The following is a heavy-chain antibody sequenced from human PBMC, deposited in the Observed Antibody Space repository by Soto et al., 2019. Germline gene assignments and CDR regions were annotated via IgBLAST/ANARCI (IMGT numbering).Heavy chain of an antibody. V-gene: IGHV1-18*01. D-gene: IGHD2-2*01. CDR2: ISAYNGNT. CDR1: GYTFTSYG. Sequence: GASVKVSCKASGYTFTSYGISWVRQAPGQGLEWMGWISAYNGNTNYAQKLQGRVTMTTDTSTSTAYMELRSLRSDDTAVYYCARDGLWEDIVVVPAGGLYYYYYMDVCSKGTTVTGS. J-gene: IGHJ6*03. CDR3: ARDGLWEDIVVVPAGGLYYYYYMDV.